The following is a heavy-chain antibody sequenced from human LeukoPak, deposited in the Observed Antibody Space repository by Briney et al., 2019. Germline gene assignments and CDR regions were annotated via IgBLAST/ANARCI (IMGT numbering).Heavy chain of an antibody. CDR2: ISYDGINK. CDR1: VFTFSSYS. Sequence: GGSLRLSCAASVFTFSSYSMHWVRHAPGKGLEVVPVISYDGINKYYADSVKRLFTISRNNSKNTLYLQMNSLRAEETAVYYCARDLTYYFDSSDYGGAFDIWGEGAMVTVSS. CDR3: ARDLTYYFDSSDYGGAFDI. V-gene: IGHV3-30*03. J-gene: IGHJ3*02. D-gene: IGHD3-22*01.